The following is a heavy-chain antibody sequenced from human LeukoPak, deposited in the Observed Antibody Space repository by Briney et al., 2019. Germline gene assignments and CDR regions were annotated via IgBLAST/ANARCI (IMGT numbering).Heavy chain of an antibody. CDR1: GFTFSSYG. CDR2: ISYDGSDK. Sequence: GRSLRLSCAASGFTFSSYGMHWVRQAPGKGLERVAVISYDGSDKYYAESVKARFTISRDNSKNTLYLQMGSLRAEDMAVYYCARARGESYYFDYWGQGTLVTVSS. V-gene: IGHV3-30*03. CDR3: ARARGESYYFDY. D-gene: IGHD3-10*01. J-gene: IGHJ4*02.